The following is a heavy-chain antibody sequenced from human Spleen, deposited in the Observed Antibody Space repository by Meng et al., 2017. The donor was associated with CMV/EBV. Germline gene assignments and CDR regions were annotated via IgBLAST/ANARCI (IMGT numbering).Heavy chain of an antibody. CDR3: ASQQRTLLYGHYFDF. CDR1: GGTLSSYA. D-gene: IGHD1-26*01. CDR2: IIPIFGET. V-gene: IGHV1-69*05. Sequence: SGGTLSSYAIDWVRQDPGPGLEWMGGIIPIFGETYNAQDLKGRVTITTDESTSTVSVDLSRLRSEDTAVYYCASQQRTLLYGHYFDFWGQGTLVTVSS. J-gene: IGHJ4*02.